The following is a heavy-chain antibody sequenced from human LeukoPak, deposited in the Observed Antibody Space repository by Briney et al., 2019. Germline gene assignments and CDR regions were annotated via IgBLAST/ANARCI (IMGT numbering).Heavy chain of an antibody. Sequence: SETLSLSCTVSGGSISSYYWSWIRQPPGKGLEWIGYIYYSGSTYYNPSLKSRVTISVDTSKNQFSLKLSSVTAADTAVYYCARSEREYCSGGSCYPHYYYYYMDVWGKGTTVTVSS. V-gene: IGHV4-59*01. CDR3: ARSEREYCSGGSCYPHYYYYYMDV. CDR2: IYYSGST. CDR1: GGSISSYY. J-gene: IGHJ6*03. D-gene: IGHD2-15*01.